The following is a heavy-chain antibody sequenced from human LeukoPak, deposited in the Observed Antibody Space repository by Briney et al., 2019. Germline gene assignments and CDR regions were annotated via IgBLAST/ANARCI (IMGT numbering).Heavy chain of an antibody. J-gene: IGHJ3*02. CDR1: GGSFSGYY. D-gene: IGHD3-9*01. CDR2: INHSGST. Sequence: SETLSLTCAAYGGSFSGYYWSWIRQPPGKGLEWIGEINHSGSTNYNASLKSRVTISVDTSKNQFSPKLSSVTAADTAVYYCAGFTYYDILTGHDAFDIWGQGTMVTVSS. V-gene: IGHV4-34*01. CDR3: AGFTYYDILTGHDAFDI.